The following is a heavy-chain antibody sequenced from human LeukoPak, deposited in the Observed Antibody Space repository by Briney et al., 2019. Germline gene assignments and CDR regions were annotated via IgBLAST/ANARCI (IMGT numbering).Heavy chain of an antibody. CDR2: INPRGGAT. CDR3: SRDLSSCWFDP. Sequence: ASVKVSCKASGYTFTSYYMHWVRQAPGQGLEWMGIINPRGGATSYAQKFQGRVTMPRDTSTATVYMELRSLRSEDTAGNYRSRDLSSCWFDPWGQGNLVTVSS. CDR1: GYTFTSYY. J-gene: IGHJ5*02. V-gene: IGHV1-46*01. D-gene: IGHD6-13*01.